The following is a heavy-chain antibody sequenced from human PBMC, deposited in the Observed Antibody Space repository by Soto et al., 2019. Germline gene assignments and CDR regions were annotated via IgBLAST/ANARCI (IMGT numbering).Heavy chain of an antibody. D-gene: IGHD3-10*01. CDR2: ISWNSGSI. V-gene: IGHV3-9*01. CDR1: GFTFDDYA. CDR3: AKDIISGESNGFDY. J-gene: IGHJ4*02. Sequence: GGSLRLSCAASGFTFDDYAMHWVRQAPGKGLEWVSGISWNSGSIGYADSVKGRFTISRDNAKNSLYLQMNSLRAEDTALYYCAKDIISGESNGFDYWGQGTLVTVSS.